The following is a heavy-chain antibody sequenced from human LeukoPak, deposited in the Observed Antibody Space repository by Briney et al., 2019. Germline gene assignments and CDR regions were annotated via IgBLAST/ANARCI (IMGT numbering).Heavy chain of an antibody. J-gene: IGHJ6*02. CDR2: ISYDGSNK. CDR3: ARVRSGLHMDV. CDR1: GFTFSSYG. Sequence: AGGSLRLSCAASGFTFSSYGMHWVRQAPGKGLEWVAVISYDGSNKYYADSVKGRFTISRDNAKNSLYLQMNSLRAEDTALYYCARVRSGLHMDVWGQGTTVTVSS. V-gene: IGHV3-30*03. D-gene: IGHD2-15*01.